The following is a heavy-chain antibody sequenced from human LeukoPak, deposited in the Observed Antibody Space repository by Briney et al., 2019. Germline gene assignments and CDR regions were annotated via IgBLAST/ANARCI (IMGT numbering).Heavy chain of an antibody. Sequence: GASVKVSCKASAGTFTYYAISWARQAPGQGLEWMGRIIPILGIANYAQKFQGRVTITADKSTSTAYMELSSLRSEDTAVYYCARVDVVHYYYYYMDVWGKGTTVTVSS. CDR2: IIPILGIA. J-gene: IGHJ6*03. D-gene: IGHD2-21*01. CDR3: ARVDVVHYYYYYMDV. CDR1: AGTFTYYA. V-gene: IGHV1-69*04.